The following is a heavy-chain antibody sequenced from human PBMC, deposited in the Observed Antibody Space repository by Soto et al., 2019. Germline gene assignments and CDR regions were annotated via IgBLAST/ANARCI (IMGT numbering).Heavy chain of an antibody. CDR1: GFTFSSYG. CDR2: ISYDGSNK. V-gene: IGHV3-30*18. Sequence: GGSLRLSCAASGFTFSSYGMHWVRQAPGKGLEWVAVISYDGSNKYYADSVKGRFTISRDNSKNTLYLQMISLRAEDTAVYYCAKGGSSGWYSYYYYYMDVWGKGTTVTVSS. J-gene: IGHJ6*03. CDR3: AKGGSSGWYSYYYYYMDV. D-gene: IGHD6-19*01.